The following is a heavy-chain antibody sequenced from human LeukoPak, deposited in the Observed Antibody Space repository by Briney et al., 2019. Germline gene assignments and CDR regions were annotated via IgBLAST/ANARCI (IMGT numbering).Heavy chain of an antibody. CDR2: ISRDGGTT. CDR3: ARDLVPY. V-gene: IGHV3-48*04. Sequence: PGGSLRLSCVASGFTFSSVNMNWVRQAPGRGLEWISYISRDGGTTYHADSVKGRFTASRDNAKNSLYLHMNSLRAEDTAVYYCARDLVPYWGQGTLVTVSS. D-gene: IGHD2-2*01. CDR1: GFTFSSVN. J-gene: IGHJ4*02.